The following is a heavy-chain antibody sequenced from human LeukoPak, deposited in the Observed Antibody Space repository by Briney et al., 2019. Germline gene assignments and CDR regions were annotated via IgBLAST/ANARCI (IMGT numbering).Heavy chain of an antibody. CDR1: PDSTTSNF. Sequence: PSETLSLTCTVSPDSTTSNFWSWVRQPPGKGLEWIGEIHRSGSTNYNPSLKSRVTISVDTSKNHFSLQLSSVTAADTAVYYCARQSLYNSGWYLDYWGQGTLVTVSS. J-gene: IGHJ4*02. V-gene: IGHV4-59*08. CDR2: IHRSGST. D-gene: IGHD6-19*01. CDR3: ARQSLYNSGWYLDY.